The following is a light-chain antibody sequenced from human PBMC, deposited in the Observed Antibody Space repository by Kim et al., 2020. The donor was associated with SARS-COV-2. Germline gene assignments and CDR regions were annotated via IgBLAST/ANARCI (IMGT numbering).Light chain of an antibody. CDR1: NIGSKT. CDR3: QVWDSSSDHPGV. CDR2: YDS. V-gene: IGLV3-21*04. J-gene: IGLJ3*02. Sequence: PGKTATMTCGGNNIGSKTVQWYQQQPGQAPVLVIYYDSDRPSGIPERFSGSNSGNTATLTISRVEAGDEADYYCQVWDSSSDHPGVFGGGTQLTVL.